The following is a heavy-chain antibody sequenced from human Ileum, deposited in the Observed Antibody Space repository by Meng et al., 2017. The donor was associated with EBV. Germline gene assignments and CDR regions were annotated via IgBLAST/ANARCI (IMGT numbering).Heavy chain of an antibody. CDR3: ARGGWSLDY. Sequence: QVPLQEPGPARVKPSETLSLTCTFSGGSISSYYWSWIRQPPGKGLEWIGYIYYSGSTNYNPSLKSRVTISVDTSKNQFSLNLSSVTAADTAVYYCARGGWSLDYWGQGTLVTVSS. V-gene: IGHV4-59*08. CDR2: IYYSGST. J-gene: IGHJ4*02. CDR1: GGSISSYY. D-gene: IGHD2-15*01.